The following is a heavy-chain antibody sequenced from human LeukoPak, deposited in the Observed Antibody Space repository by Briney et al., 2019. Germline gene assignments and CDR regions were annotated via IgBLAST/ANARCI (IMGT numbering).Heavy chain of an antibody. V-gene: IGHV1-46*01. D-gene: IGHD2-15*01. CDR2: INPSGGST. J-gene: IGHJ4*02. CDR3: ARSADCSGGSCSIFDY. CDR1: GYTFTSYY. Sequence: ASVKVSCKASGYTFTSYYMHWVRQAPGQGLEWMGIINPSGGSTSYAQKFQGRVTMTRDTSTSTVYTELSSLRSEDTAVYYCARSADCSGGSCSIFDYWGQGTLVTVSS.